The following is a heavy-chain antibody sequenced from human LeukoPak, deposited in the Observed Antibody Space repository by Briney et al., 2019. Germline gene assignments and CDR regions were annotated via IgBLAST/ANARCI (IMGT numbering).Heavy chain of an antibody. CDR2: IYYSGST. J-gene: IGHJ4*02. D-gene: IGHD6-19*01. CDR1: GGSISSSSYY. Sequence: SETLSLTCTVSGGSISSSSYYWGWIRQPPGKGLEWIGSIYYSGSTYYNPSLKSRVTISVDASKNQFSLKLSSVTAADTAVYYCATPSSGWYYFAYWGQGTLVTVSS. CDR3: ATPSSGWYYFAY. V-gene: IGHV4-39*01.